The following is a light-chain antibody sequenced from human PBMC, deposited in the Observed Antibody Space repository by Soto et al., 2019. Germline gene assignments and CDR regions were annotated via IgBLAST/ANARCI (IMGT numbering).Light chain of an antibody. J-gene: IGKJ4*01. Sequence: EIVLTQSPGTLSLSPGERATLSCRASKSVSSSYLAWYQQKPGQAPRLLIYGASSRATGIPDRFSGSGSGEDITLTISRLEPEDFAVYYCQQYGSSPLTFGGGTKVEIK. CDR1: KSVSSSY. CDR2: GAS. V-gene: IGKV3-20*01. CDR3: QQYGSSPLT.